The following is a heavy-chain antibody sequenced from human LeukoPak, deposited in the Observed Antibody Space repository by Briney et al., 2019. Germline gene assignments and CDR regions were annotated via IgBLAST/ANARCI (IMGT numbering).Heavy chain of an antibody. D-gene: IGHD3-22*01. J-gene: IGHJ4*02. CDR1: GFTVSSNY. V-gene: IGHV3-53*01. CDR2: IYSGGST. Sequence: GGSLRLSCAASGFTVSSNYMSWVRQAPGEGLEWVSVIYSGGSTYYADSVKGRFTISRDNSKNTLYLQMNSLRAEDTDVYYCAKSIGVSITMIVFDYWGQGTLVTVSS. CDR3: AKSIGVSITMIVFDY.